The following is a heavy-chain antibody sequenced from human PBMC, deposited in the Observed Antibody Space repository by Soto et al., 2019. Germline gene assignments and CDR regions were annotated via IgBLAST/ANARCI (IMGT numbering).Heavy chain of an antibody. CDR1: GGSISSSNW. J-gene: IGHJ6*02. CDR3: AREQPSGYGMDV. V-gene: IGHV4-4*02. CDR2: IYHSGST. Sequence: SSETLSLTCAVSGGSISSSNWWSWVRQPPGKGLEWIGEIYHSGSTNYNPSLKSRVTISVDKSKNQFSLKLSSSTAADTAVYYCAREQPSGYGMDVWGQGTTVTVSS.